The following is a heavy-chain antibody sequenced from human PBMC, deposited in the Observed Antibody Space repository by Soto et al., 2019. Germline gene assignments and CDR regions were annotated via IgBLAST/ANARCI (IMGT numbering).Heavy chain of an antibody. J-gene: IGHJ4*02. CDR2: ISYDGSNK. CDR3: ARDKWGSHTTPFFYY. V-gene: IGHV3-30-3*01. CDR1: GFTFSSYA. Sequence: GGSLRLSCAASGFTFSSYAMHWVRQAPGKGLEWVEVISYDGSNKYYADSVKGRFTISRDNSKNTLYLQMNSLRAEDTAVYYCARDKWGSHTTPFFYYWGQGTLVTVSS. D-gene: IGHD3-16*01.